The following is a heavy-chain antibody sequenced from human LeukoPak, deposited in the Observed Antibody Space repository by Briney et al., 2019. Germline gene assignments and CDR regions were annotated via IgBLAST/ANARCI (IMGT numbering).Heavy chain of an antibody. V-gene: IGHV4-59*01. CDR1: GGSISSYY. CDR3: AARRLVRFLEWLLDY. Sequence: SETLSLTCTVSGGSISSYYWSWIRQPPGKGLEWIGYIYYSGSTNYNPSLKSRVTISVDTSKNQFSLKLSSVTAADTAVYYCAARRLVRFLEWLLDYWGQGTLVTVSS. D-gene: IGHD3-3*01. CDR2: IYYSGST. J-gene: IGHJ4*02.